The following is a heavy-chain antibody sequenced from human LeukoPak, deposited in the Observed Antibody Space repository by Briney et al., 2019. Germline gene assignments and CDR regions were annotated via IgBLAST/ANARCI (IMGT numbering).Heavy chain of an antibody. Sequence: GGSLRLSCAASGFTFSSYWMHWVRQAPGKGLVWVSRINMDGSSITYADSVKGRFTISRDNAKNTLYLQMNSLRAEDTAVYHCTRGNYYAMDVWGQGTTDTVSS. J-gene: IGHJ6*02. CDR2: INMDGSSI. CDR1: GFTFSSYW. V-gene: IGHV3-74*01. CDR3: TRGNYYAMDV.